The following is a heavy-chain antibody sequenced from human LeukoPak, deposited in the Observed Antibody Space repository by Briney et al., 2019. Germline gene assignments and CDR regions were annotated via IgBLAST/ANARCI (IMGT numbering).Heavy chain of an antibody. CDR1: GGSISSSSYY. CDR2: IYYSGST. CDR3: ARGRGGYSYVTYFDY. J-gene: IGHJ4*02. D-gene: IGHD5-18*01. V-gene: IGHV4-39*07. Sequence: PSETLSLTCTVSGGSISSSSYYWGWIRQPPGKGLEWIGSIYYSGSTYYNPSLKSRVTISVDTSKNQFSLKLSSVTAADTAVYYCARGRGGYSYVTYFDYWGQGTLVTVSS.